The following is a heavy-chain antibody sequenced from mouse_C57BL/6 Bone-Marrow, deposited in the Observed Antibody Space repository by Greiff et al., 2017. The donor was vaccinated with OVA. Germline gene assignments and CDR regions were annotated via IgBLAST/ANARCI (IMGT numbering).Heavy chain of an antibody. CDR3: ARELNWDGYFEV. J-gene: IGHJ1*03. CDR1: GYTFTDYN. CDR2: INPNNGGT. D-gene: IGHD4-1*01. Sequence: VQLQQSGPELVKPGASVKIPCTASGYTFTDYNMDWVKQSHGKSLEWIGDINPNNGGTIYNQKFKGKATLTLDKSSSTAYMELRSLTAEDTAVYYCARELNWDGYFEVWGTGTTVTVSS. V-gene: IGHV1-18*01.